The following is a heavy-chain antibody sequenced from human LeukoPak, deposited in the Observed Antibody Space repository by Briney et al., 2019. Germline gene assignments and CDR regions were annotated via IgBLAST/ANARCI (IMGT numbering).Heavy chain of an antibody. CDR2: IGGDGVAT. Sequence: PGGSLRLSCAASGFTFSVYAMHWVRQGPGKGLEWVSLIGGDGVATYYADSVKGRFTISRDNSKNSLYLQMNSLRTEDTALYYCAKDILDTAMGSDYWGQGTLVTVSS. CDR3: AKDILDTAMGSDY. D-gene: IGHD5-18*01. V-gene: IGHV3-43*02. J-gene: IGHJ4*02. CDR1: GFTFSVYA.